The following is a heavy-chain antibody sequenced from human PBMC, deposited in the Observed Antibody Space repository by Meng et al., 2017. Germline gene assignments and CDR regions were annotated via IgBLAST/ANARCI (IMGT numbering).Heavy chain of an antibody. CDR1: GYSFTAYY. Sequence: QVQWVKAGVEVKKPGASVKVSCKPSGYSFTAYYIPWLRQAPGQGLEWMGRIDPNSGVTEYAHKFHGRVTVTGDTSISTAYMELRRLTSDDTAVYYCAGDEDISAAGKLFGDYWGQGTLVTVSS. V-gene: IGHV1-2*06. CDR2: IDPNSGVT. D-gene: IGHD6-13*01. J-gene: IGHJ4*02. CDR3: AGDEDISAAGKLFGDY.